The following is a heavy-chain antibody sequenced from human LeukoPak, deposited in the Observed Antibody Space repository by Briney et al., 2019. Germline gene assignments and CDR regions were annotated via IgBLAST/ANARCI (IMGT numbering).Heavy chain of an antibody. J-gene: IGHJ4*02. CDR2: ISGSGGST. V-gene: IGHV3-23*01. CDR3: AKGGYGDYGYYFDY. D-gene: IGHD4-17*01. Sequence: ETLSLTCGVSSESFTGYYWSWIRQAPGKGLEWVSAISGSGGSTYYADSVKGRFTISRDNSKNTLYLQMNSLRAEDTAVYYCAKGGYGDYGYYFDYWGQGTLVTVSS. CDR1: SESFTGYY.